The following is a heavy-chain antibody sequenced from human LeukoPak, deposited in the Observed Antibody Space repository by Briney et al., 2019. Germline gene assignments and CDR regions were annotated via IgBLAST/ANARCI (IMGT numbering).Heavy chain of an antibody. V-gene: IGHV3-23*01. J-gene: IGHJ4*02. D-gene: IGHD3-9*01. Sequence: GGSLRLSCAASGFTFRSYGMSWVRQAPGKGLEWVSALSGSGGKTYYADSVKGRFTISRDNAKNTLYLQMNSLRAEDTAVYYCARDLNWLLFDYWGQGTLVTVSS. CDR2: LSGSGGKT. CDR1: GFTFRSYG. CDR3: ARDLNWLLFDY.